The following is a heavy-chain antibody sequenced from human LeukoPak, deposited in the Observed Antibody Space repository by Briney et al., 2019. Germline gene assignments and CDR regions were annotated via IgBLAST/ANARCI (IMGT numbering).Heavy chain of an antibody. CDR3: ARHPPPYYYDSSGCWFDP. D-gene: IGHD3-22*01. J-gene: IGHJ5*02. CDR1: GGSITSGGFY. CDR2: IYYTGST. Sequence: SETLSLTCTVSGGSITSGGFYWSWIRQHPGEGLEWIGYIYYTGSTYYNPSLKSRVTISVDTSKNQFSLKLSSVTAADTAVYYCARHPPPYYYDSSGCWFDPWGQGTLVTVSS. V-gene: IGHV4-39*01.